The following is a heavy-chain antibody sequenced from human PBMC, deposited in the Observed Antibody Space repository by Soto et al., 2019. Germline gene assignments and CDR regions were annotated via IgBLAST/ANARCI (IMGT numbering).Heavy chain of an antibody. CDR3: ARPKERYSYGLYYYYGLDV. D-gene: IGHD5-18*01. Sequence: QVQLVESGGGVVQPGRSLRLSCAASGFTFTSYAMHWVRQAPDKGLEWVAVMSYDGGNEYYADSVKGRFTISRDNSKKTLYLQMNSLRPEDTAVYYCARPKERYSYGLYYYYGLDVWGQGTTVTVSS. CDR2: MSYDGGNE. V-gene: IGHV3-30-3*01. J-gene: IGHJ6*02. CDR1: GFTFTSYA.